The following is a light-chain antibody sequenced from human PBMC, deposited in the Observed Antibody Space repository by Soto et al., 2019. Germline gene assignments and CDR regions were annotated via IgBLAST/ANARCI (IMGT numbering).Light chain of an antibody. J-gene: IGKJ3*01. V-gene: IGKV3-15*01. CDR1: QSIRSN. CDR2: GAS. CDR3: QQYNDWPVT. Sequence: IVLTQSPATLSVSPGERATLSCRASQSIRSNLAWYQQKPGQAPRFLIYGASTRATGIPARFSGSGSGTEFTLTISGLQSEDFAVYYCQQYNDWPVTFGPGTKVDVK.